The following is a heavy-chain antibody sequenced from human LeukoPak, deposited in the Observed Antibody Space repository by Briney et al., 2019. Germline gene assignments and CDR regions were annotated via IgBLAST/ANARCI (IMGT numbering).Heavy chain of an antibody. CDR1: GFTFSSHA. V-gene: IGHV3-30-3*01. D-gene: IGHD4-17*01. CDR2: ISYDGSNK. J-gene: IGHJ4*02. CDR3: AREHYGDYYFGY. Sequence: GGSLRLSCAASGFTFSSHAMHWVRQAPGKGLEWVAVISYDGSNKFYADSVKGRFTISRDNSKNTLYLQMNSLRAEDTAVYYCAREHYGDYYFGYWDQGTLVTVSS.